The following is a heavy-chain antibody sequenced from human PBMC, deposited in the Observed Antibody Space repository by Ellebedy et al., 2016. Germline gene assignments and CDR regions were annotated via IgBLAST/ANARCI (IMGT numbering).Heavy chain of an antibody. J-gene: IGHJ3*02. V-gene: IGHV4-34*01. D-gene: IGHD3-3*01. Sequence: SETLSLTCAVYGGSFSGYYWSWIRQPPGKGLEWIGEINHSGSTNYNPSLKSRVTISVDTSKNQFSLKLSSVTVADTAVYYCARHLEWRAYDFWSGITGHAFDIWGQGTMVTVSS. CDR2: INHSGST. CDR3: ARHLEWRAYDFWSGITGHAFDI. CDR1: GGSFSGYY.